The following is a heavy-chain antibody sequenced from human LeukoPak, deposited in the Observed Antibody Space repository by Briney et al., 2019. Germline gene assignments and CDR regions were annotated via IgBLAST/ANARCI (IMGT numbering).Heavy chain of an antibody. CDR2: IYYSGST. V-gene: IGHV4-30-4*08. CDR3: ARFDWSSSRCAGGWFDP. Sequence: SETLSLTCTVSGGSISSGDYYWSRIRQPPGRGLELIGYIYYSGSTYYTPSLKSRVTISVDTSKNQFSQKLSSVTAADTAVYYCARFDWSSSRCAGGWFDPWGQGTLVTVSS. J-gene: IGHJ5*02. D-gene: IGHD2-2*01. CDR1: GGSISSGDYY.